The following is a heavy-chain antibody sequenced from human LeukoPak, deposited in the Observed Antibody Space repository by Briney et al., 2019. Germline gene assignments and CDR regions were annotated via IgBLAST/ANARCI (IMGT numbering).Heavy chain of an antibody. CDR1: RDTFTDHY. CDR3: ARDLALHDTSFVFDM. J-gene: IGHJ3*02. D-gene: IGHD3-9*01. CDR2: INPKSGVT. V-gene: IGHV1-2*02. Sequence: ASVKVSCKASRDTFTDHYVHWVRQAPGQGPEWMGWINPKSGVTISAQNLQGRVTMTRDTSLSTAYMELRRLRSDDKALYYCARDLALHDTSFVFDMWGQGTMVTVSS.